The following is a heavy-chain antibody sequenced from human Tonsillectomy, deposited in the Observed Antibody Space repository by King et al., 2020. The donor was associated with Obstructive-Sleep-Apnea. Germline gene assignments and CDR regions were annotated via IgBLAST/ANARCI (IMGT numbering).Heavy chain of an antibody. V-gene: IGHV5-51*01. CDR2: IYPGDSDT. Sequence: DEQLVQSGAEVKKPGECLKISCKGSGYSFTSYWIGWVRQRPGKGLEWMGIIYPGDSDTRYTQSFQGQVTLSAAKSISTAYLQWSSLEASDTAMYYCARSSGTAASLLFGWGQGTLVTVSS. CDR3: ARSSGTAASLLFG. D-gene: IGHD6-13*01. J-gene: IGHJ4*02. CDR1: GYSFTSYW.